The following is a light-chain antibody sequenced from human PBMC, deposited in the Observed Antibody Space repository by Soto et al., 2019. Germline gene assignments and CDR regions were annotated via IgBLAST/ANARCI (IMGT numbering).Light chain of an antibody. CDR3: QQYYNTLPYT. V-gene: IGKV4-1*01. CDR2: WAS. J-gene: IGKJ2*01. CDR1: QTVMYSPNKKNY. Sequence: DIVMTQSPDSLAVSLGERATINCKSSQTVMYSPNKKNYLAWYQQKPGQPPKLLISWASTRESGVPDRLSGSGSGTDFTLTISSLQAEDVAVYYCQQYYNTLPYTFGQGTKLEIK.